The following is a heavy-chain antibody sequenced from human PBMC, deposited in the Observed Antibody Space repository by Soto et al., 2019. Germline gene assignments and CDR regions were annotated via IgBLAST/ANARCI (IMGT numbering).Heavy chain of an antibody. Sequence: SVKVSCKPSGGTFSSYVISWVRQAPGQGLEWMGDIIPIFGTAKYAQKFQGRVTITADESTSTDYMELSSLRSEDTAVYYCARGGFSGSYFDYWGQGTLVTVSS. CDR1: GGTFSSYV. D-gene: IGHD5-12*01. CDR3: ARGGFSGSYFDY. V-gene: IGHV1-69*13. J-gene: IGHJ4*02. CDR2: IIPIFGTA.